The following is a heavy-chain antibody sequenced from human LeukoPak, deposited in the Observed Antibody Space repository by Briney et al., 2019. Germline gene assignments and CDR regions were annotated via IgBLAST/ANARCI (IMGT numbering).Heavy chain of an antibody. CDR3: AKKYSTGLDP. Sequence: GGTLRLSCAASGFTFDNYGMSWVRQAPGKGLEWVSAIIGSGGSTYYADSVKGRFTISRDNSKNTLYLQMNSLRAEDTAVYYCAKKYSTGLDPWGQGTLVTVSS. J-gene: IGHJ5*02. V-gene: IGHV3-23*01. CDR2: IIGSGGST. CDR1: GFTFDNYG. D-gene: IGHD1-26*01.